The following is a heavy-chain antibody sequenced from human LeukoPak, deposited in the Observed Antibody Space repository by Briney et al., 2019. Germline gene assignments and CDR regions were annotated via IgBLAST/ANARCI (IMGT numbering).Heavy chain of an antibody. Sequence: ASVKVPCQVSGYTLTELSMHWVRQAPGKGLEWMGGFDPEDGETIYAQKFQARVTMTEDTSTDTAYMELSSLRSEDTAVYYCATEHYCSGGSCYGYYFDYWGQGTRVSVSS. CDR1: GYTLTELS. CDR3: ATEHYCSGGSCYGYYFDY. J-gene: IGHJ4*02. CDR2: FDPEDGET. D-gene: IGHD2-15*01. V-gene: IGHV1-24*01.